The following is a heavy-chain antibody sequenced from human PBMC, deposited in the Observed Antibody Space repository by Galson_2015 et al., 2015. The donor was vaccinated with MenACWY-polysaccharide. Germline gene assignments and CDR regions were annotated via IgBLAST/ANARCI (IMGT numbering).Heavy chain of an antibody. V-gene: IGHV3-9*01. D-gene: IGHD1-26*01. Sequence: SLRLSCAASGFTFDDYAMHWVRQAPGKGLEWVSGISWNSGSIGYADYVKGRFTISRNNAKNSLFLQMNSLGADDAALYYCGKDMGSYFFGAFDIWGQGTMVTVSS. CDR3: GKDMGSYFFGAFDI. J-gene: IGHJ3*02. CDR1: GFTFDDYA. CDR2: ISWNSGSI.